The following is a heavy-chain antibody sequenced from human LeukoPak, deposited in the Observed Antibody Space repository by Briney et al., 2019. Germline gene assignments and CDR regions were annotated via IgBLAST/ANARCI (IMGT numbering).Heavy chain of an antibody. CDR3: ARAVLWFGTITPSDV. D-gene: IGHD3-10*01. CDR1: GYTFTSYG. V-gene: IGHV1-18*01. CDR2: ISAYNGNT. J-gene: IGHJ6*02. Sequence: ASVKVSCKASGYTFTSYGISWVRQAPGQGLEWMGWISAYNGNTNYAQKLQGRVTMTTDTSTSTAYMELRSLRSDGTAVYYCARAVLWFGTITPSDVWGQGTTVTVSS.